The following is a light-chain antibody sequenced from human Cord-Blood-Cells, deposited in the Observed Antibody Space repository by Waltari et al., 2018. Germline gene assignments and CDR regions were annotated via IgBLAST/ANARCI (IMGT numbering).Light chain of an antibody. Sequence: QSALTQPASVSGSPGQSITIPCTGTSSDVGGYHYVSWYQQHPGKAPKLMIYDVSNRPSGVSNRFSGSKSGNTASLTISGLQAEDEADYYCSSYTSSSTRGFGGRTKLTVL. V-gene: IGLV2-14*01. CDR2: DVS. J-gene: IGLJ3*02. CDR1: SSDVGGYHY. CDR3: SSYTSSSTRG.